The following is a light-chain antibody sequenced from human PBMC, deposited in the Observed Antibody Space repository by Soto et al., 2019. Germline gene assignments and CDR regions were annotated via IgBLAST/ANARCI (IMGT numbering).Light chain of an antibody. CDR1: SSDIGNYNY. J-gene: IGLJ3*02. Sequence: QSALTQPRSVSGSPGQSVTISCTGTSSDIGNYNYVSWYQQYPGKAPKLIIYDVSKRPSGIPDRFFGSKFGNTASLTISGLQAEDEADYYCAAWDDSLNGWVFGGGTKLTVL. V-gene: IGLV2-11*01. CDR2: DVS. CDR3: AAWDDSLNGWV.